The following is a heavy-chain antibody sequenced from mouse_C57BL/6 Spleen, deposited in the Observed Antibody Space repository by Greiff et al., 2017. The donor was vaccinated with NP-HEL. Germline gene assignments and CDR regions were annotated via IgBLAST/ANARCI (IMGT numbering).Heavy chain of an antibody. CDR3: ARKGDWGYAMDY. J-gene: IGHJ4*01. CDR1: GYAFSSYW. Sequence: VKLQESGAELVKPGASVKISCKASGYAFSSYWMNWVKQRPGKGLEWIGQIYPGDGDTNYNGKFKGKATLTADKSSSTAYMQLSSLTSEDSAVYFCARKGDWGYAMDYWGQGTSVTVSS. V-gene: IGHV1-80*01. CDR2: IYPGDGDT.